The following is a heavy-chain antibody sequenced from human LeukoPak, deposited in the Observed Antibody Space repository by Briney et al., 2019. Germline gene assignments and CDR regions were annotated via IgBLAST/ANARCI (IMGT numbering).Heavy chain of an antibody. V-gene: IGHV3-23*01. J-gene: IGHJ3*02. CDR1: GFTFSSYA. Sequence: GGSLRLSCAASGFTFSSYAMSWVRQAPGKGLEWVSAISGSGGSTYYADSVKGRFTISRDNSKNTLYLQMNSLRAEDTAVYYCAKDNCSGGSCYRRPDAFDIWGQGTMVTVSS. CDR2: ISGSGGST. D-gene: IGHD2-15*01. CDR3: AKDNCSGGSCYRRPDAFDI.